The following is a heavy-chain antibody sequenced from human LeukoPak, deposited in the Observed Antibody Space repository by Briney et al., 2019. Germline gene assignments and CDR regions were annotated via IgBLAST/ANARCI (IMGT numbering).Heavy chain of an antibody. J-gene: IGHJ4*02. CDR3: ARRLPTAWGADY. V-gene: IGHV3-53*01. CDR2: IYSGGST. CDR1: EFAVSNNY. Sequence: GGSLRLSCAASEFAVSNNYMTWVRQAPGKGPEWVSVIYSGGSTYYADSVKGRFTISRDNSKNTLYLQMNSLRAEDTAVYYCARRLPTAWGADYWGQGTLVTVPS. D-gene: IGHD7-27*01.